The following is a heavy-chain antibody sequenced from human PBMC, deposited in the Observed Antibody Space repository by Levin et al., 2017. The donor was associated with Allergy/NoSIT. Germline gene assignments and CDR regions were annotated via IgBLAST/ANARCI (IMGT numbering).Heavy chain of an antibody. D-gene: IGHD2/OR15-2a*01. Sequence: PSETLSLTCTVSGGSISSESYYWAWIRLPPGKGLEWIGSVYYDGSAYYSPSLKSRLTISIDTSKSQFSLRLNSVTAADTAVYYCAGEPNSPYYYHYGLDVWGQGTTVTVSS. J-gene: IGHJ6*02. CDR2: VYYDGSA. CDR3: AGEPNSPYYYHYGLDV. V-gene: IGHV4-39*07. CDR1: GGSISSESYY.